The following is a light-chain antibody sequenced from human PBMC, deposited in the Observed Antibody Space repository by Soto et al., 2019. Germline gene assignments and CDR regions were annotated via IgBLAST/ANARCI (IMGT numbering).Light chain of an antibody. V-gene: IGKV3-15*01. CDR3: QQYNNLYT. CDR2: DAS. CDR1: QSVSSN. Sequence: EVVMTQSPATLSVSPGERATLSCRASQSVSSNLAWYQQKPGQPPRLLVFDASAMTAGIPARFSGSGSGTEFTLTISSLQSEDFAFYYCQQYNNLYTFGQGTKLEIK. J-gene: IGKJ2*01.